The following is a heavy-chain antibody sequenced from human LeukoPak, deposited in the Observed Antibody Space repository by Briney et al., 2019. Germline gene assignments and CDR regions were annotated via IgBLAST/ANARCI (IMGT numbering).Heavy chain of an antibody. D-gene: IGHD4-23*01. J-gene: IGHJ6*03. CDR3: ARLHYGGYNYYYYMDV. CDR2: IIPIFGTA. V-gene: IGHV1-69*05. Sequence: ASVKVSCKASGYTFTSYYMHWVRQAPGQGLEWMGGIIPIFGTANYAQKFQGRVTITTDESTSTAYMELSSLRSEDTAVYYCARLHYGGYNYYYYMDVWGKGTTVTVSS. CDR1: GYTFTSYY.